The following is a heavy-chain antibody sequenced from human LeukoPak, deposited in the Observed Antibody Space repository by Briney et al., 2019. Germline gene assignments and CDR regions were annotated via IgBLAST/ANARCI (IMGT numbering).Heavy chain of an antibody. CDR2: ISGSGGST. D-gene: IGHD5-18*01. V-gene: IGHV3-23*01. CDR3: AKGGDTRMVTDY. Sequence: GGSLRLSCAASGFTFSSYAMSWDRQTPGKGLVWVSGISGSGGSTYYADSVKGRFTISRDNSKNTLYLQMNSLRAEDTAVYYCAKGGDTRMVTDYWGQGTLVTVSS. CDR1: GFTFSSYA. J-gene: IGHJ4*02.